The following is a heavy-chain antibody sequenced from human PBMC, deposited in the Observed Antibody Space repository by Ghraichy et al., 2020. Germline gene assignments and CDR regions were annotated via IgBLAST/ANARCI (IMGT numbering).Heavy chain of an antibody. CDR2: IYYSGST. J-gene: IGHJ6*02. V-gene: IGHV4-31*03. D-gene: IGHD2-2*01. CDR1: GGSISSGGYY. CDR3: ARDVGYCSSTSCFMDV. Sequence: SETLSLTCTVSGGSISSGGYYWSWIRQHPGKGLEWIGYIYYSGSTYYNPSLKSRVTISVDTSKNQFSLKLSSVTAADTAVYYCARDVGYCSSTSCFMDVWGQGTTVTVSS.